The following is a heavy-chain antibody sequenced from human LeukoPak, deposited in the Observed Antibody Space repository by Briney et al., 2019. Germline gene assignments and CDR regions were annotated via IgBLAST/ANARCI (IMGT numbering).Heavy chain of an antibody. D-gene: IGHD3-10*01. CDR2: ISWNSGSI. Sequence: GRSLRLSCAASGFTFDDYAMHWVRQAPGKGLEWVSGISWNSGSIGYADSVKGRFTISRDNAKNSLYLQMNSLRAEDTALYYCVDSVGDWGQGTLVTVSS. CDR3: VDSVGD. V-gene: IGHV3-9*01. CDR1: GFTFDDYA. J-gene: IGHJ4*02.